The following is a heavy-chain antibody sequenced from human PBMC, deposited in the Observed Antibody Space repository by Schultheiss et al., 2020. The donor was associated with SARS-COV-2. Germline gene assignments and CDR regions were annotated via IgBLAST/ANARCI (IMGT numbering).Heavy chain of an antibody. D-gene: IGHD6-13*01. J-gene: IGHJ4*02. Sequence: GESLKISCTTSGFRFSSYSMNWVRQAPGKGLEWVSAISGSGGSTYYADSVKGRFTISRDNSKNTLYLQMNSLRAEDTAVYYCARAATATPGTDWGQGTLVTVSS. CDR3: ARAATATPGTD. CDR2: ISGSGGST. CDR1: GFRFSSYS. V-gene: IGHV3-23*01.